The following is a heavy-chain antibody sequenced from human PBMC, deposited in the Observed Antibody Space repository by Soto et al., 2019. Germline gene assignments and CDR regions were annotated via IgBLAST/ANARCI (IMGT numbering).Heavy chain of an antibody. D-gene: IGHD5-18*01. CDR2: VITASGSV. Sequence: QVQVVQSGAEVKKPGSSVKISCKASGRIFSSFPTSWVRQVPGQGLEWMGGVITASGSVTYAPKFQGRATMTAVNSAGIGYVELTSLTSEDTAIYYCARVGSRDAYNYVLDQWGPGTMVTVSS. CDR1: GRIFSSFP. V-gene: IGHV1-69*06. J-gene: IGHJ1*01. CDR3: ARVGSRDAYNYVLDQ.